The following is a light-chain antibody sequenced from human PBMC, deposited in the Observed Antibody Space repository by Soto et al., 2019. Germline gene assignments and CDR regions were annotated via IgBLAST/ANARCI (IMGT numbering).Light chain of an antibody. J-gene: IGLJ1*01. Sequence: QSALTQPPSASGSPGQSVTISCTGTSSDVGGYNYVSWYQQHPGRAPKLMIYEVSKRPSGVPDRFSGSKSGNTASLTVSGLQTEDEADYYCSSYAGSNNQVFGTGTSSPS. CDR1: SSDVGGYNY. V-gene: IGLV2-8*01. CDR3: SSYAGSNNQV. CDR2: EVS.